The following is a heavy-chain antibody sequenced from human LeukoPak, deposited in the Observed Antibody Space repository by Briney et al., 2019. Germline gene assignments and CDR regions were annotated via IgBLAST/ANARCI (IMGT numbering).Heavy chain of an antibody. J-gene: IGHJ4*02. Sequence: PSETLSLTCTVSGGSISNYYWSWIRQTPGKGLEWIGYIHNSGSTKYNPSLKSPVSISVDTSTNQFSLKLSSVTAADTAVYYCARGPYYYDSSGSFDYWGQGTLVTVSS. V-gene: IGHV4-59*08. CDR2: IHNSGST. D-gene: IGHD3-22*01. CDR3: ARGPYYYDSSGSFDY. CDR1: GGSISNYY.